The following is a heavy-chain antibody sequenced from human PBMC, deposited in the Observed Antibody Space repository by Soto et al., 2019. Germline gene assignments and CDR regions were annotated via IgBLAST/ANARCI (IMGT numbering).Heavy chain of an antibody. J-gene: IGHJ3*02. CDR1: GFTFSSYA. CDR3: ARDAEYSSSSHAFDI. CDR2: ISYDGSNK. D-gene: IGHD6-6*01. Sequence: GGSLRLSCAASGFTFSSYAMHWVRQAPGKGLEWVAVISYDGSNKYYADSVKGRFTISRDNSKNTLYLQMNSLRAEDTAVYYCARDAEYSSSSHAFDIWGQGTMVTVSS. V-gene: IGHV3-30*04.